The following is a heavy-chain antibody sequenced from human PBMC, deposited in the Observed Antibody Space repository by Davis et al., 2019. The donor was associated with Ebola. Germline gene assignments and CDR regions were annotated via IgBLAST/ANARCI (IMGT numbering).Heavy chain of an antibody. CDR3: ARDDLSSGWYGIDY. J-gene: IGHJ4*02. V-gene: IGHV3-30*02. CDR2: IRYDGSDK. Sequence: PGGSLRLSCAASGFTFTRYGMHWVRQAPGKGLEWVSFIRYDGSDKYYADSVKGRFTISRDSSKNMLYLQMNSLRGEDTAVYYCARDDLSSGWYGIDYWGQGTLVTVSS. D-gene: IGHD6-19*01. CDR1: GFTFTRYG.